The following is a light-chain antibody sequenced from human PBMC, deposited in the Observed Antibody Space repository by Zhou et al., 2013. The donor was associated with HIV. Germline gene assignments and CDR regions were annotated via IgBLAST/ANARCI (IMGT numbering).Light chain of an antibody. CDR2: GAS. V-gene: IGKV1-5*01. CDR1: QSIRSW. Sequence: DIQLTQSPSTLSASVGDTVTITCRASQSIRSWLAWYQQKPGKAPKFLIYGASFLESGVPSRFSGSGSGTEFTLTISSLQPDDFATYYCQQYNSYSSWTFGQGTKVEIK. J-gene: IGKJ1*01. CDR3: QQYNSYSSWT.